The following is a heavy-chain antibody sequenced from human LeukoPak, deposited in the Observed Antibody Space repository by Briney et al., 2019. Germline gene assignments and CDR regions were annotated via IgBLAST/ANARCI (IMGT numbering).Heavy chain of an antibody. CDR3: AKVTSWSFT. J-gene: IGHJ5*02. V-gene: IGHV3-23*01. CDR2: ISGSGGNT. CDR1: GFTYSSHA. Sequence: GGSLRLSCAASGFTYSSHAMSWARQAPGKGLEWVSVISGSGGNTYYADSVKGRSTISRDNSKDTLFLQMNSLRAEDTAVYYCAKVTSWSFTWGQGTLVTVSS. D-gene: IGHD2-2*01.